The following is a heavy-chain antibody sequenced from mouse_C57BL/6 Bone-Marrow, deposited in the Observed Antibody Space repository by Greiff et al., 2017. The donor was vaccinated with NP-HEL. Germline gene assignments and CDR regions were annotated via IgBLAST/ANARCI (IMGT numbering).Heavy chain of an antibody. J-gene: IGHJ2*01. CDR2: IYPRSGNT. CDR1: GYTFTSYG. D-gene: IGHD1-1*01. CDR3: ARRSITTVVAGGDY. Sequence: VQLVESGAELARPGASVKLSCKASGYTFTSYGISWVKQRTGQGLEWIGEIYPRSGNTYYNEKFKGKATLTADKSSSTAYMELRSLTSEDSAVYFCARRSITTVVAGGDYWGQGTTLTVSS. V-gene: IGHV1-81*01.